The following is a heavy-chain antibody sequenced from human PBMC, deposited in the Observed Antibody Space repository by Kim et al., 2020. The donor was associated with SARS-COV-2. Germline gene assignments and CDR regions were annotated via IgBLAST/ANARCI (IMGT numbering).Heavy chain of an antibody. J-gene: IGHJ5*02. CDR2: IYYSGST. D-gene: IGHD6-19*01. CDR3: AASSGHIFDP. V-gene: IGHV4-39*01. CDR1: GGSISSSSYY. Sequence: SETLSLTCTVSGGSISSSSYYWGWIRQPPGKGLEWIGSIYYSGSTYYNPSLKSRVTISVDTSKNQFSLKLSSVTAADTAVYYCAASSGHIFDPWGQGTLVTVSS.